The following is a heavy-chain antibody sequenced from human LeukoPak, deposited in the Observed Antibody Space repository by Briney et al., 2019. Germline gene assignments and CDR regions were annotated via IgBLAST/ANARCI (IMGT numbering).Heavy chain of an antibody. CDR1: GFSFSSYE. V-gene: IGHV3-23*01. D-gene: IGHD2-15*01. J-gene: IGHJ4*02. CDR2: SGTGGGT. CDR3: AKRVTYSIDS. Sequence: GGSLRLSCAASGFSFSSYEMNWVRQAPGKGLEWVSTSGTGGGTYYADSVKGRFTISRDNSKNTLYLQMDSLRAEDTAIYYCAKRVTYSIDSWGQGTLVTVSS.